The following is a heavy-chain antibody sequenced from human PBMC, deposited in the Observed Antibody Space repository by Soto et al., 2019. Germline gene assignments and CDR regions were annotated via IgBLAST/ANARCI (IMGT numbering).Heavy chain of an antibody. Sequence: PSETLSLTCTVSGGXISSYYWSWIRQPPGKGLEWIGYIYYSGSTNYNPSLKSRVTISVDTSKNQFSLKLSSVTAAVSAVSYCARDAVHYGMDVWGQGTTVTVSS. CDR1: GGXISSYY. D-gene: IGHD6-19*01. J-gene: IGHJ6*01. CDR3: ARDAVHYGMDV. CDR2: IYYSGST. V-gene: IGHV4-59*01.